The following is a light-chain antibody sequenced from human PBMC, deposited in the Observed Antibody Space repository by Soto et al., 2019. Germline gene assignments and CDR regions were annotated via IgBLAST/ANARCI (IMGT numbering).Light chain of an antibody. J-gene: IGKJ5*01. V-gene: IGKV1-13*02. Sequence: AIPLTQSPFSLSASVGDRVTITCRASQGITSALAWYQQKPGKAPKLLIYDDSKLESGVPSRFSGSGSGTDFTLTISSLQPEDFATYYCQQFTVYPVTFGQGTRLEIK. CDR3: QQFTVYPVT. CDR2: DDS. CDR1: QGITSA.